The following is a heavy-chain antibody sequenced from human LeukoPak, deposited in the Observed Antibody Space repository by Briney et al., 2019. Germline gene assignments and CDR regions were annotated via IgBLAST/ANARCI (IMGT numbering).Heavy chain of an antibody. CDR3: ARGGWTQAITLILVSTPDAFDI. J-gene: IGHJ3*02. V-gene: IGHV1-69*05. CDR1: GGTFSSYA. Sequence: GASVKVSCKASGGTFSSYAISWVRQAPGQGLEWMGGIIPIFGTANYAQKFQGRVTMTRDTSTSTVYMELSSLRSEDTAVYYCARGGWTQAITLILVSTPDAFDIWGQGTMVTVSS. D-gene: IGHD3-22*01. CDR2: IIPIFGTA.